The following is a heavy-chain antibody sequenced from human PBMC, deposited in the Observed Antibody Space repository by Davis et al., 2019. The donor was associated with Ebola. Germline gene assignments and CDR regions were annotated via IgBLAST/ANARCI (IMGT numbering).Heavy chain of an antibody. D-gene: IGHD1-26*01. J-gene: IGHJ5*02. CDR3: ARGVGATTGWFDP. CDR2: INHIGST. CDR1: GGSFSGYY. V-gene: IGHV4-34*01. Sequence: MPGGSLRLSCAVYGGSFSGYYWSWIRQPPGKGLEWIGEINHIGSTNYNPSLKSRVTISVDTSKNQFSRKLSSVTAADTAVYYRARGVGATTGWFDPWGQGTLVTVSS.